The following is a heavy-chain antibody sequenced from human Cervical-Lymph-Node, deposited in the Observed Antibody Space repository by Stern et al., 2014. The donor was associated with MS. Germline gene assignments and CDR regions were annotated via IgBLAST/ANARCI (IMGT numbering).Heavy chain of an antibody. D-gene: IGHD1-26*01. J-gene: IGHJ4*02. Sequence: VPLVASGGGLVQPGESLRLSCVASGFTFRDHYMDWVRQAPGKGLEWVGRSINKARSYTTEYAASVKGRFTITRDHSKNSLYLQMNNLKTEDTAVYCCAVVPGGNYYEDCWGQGTLVTVSS. CDR3: AVVPGGNYYEDC. V-gene: IGHV3-72*01. CDR2: SINKARSYTT. CDR1: GFTFRDHY.